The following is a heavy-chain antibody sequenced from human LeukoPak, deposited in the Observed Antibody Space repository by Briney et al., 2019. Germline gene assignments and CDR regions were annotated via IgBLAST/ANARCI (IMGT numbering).Heavy chain of an antibody. CDR2: IIPIFGTA. J-gene: IGHJ4*02. D-gene: IGHD5-24*01. CDR3: ARDRRAERWLFDY. Sequence: GASVEVSCKASGGTFSSYAISWVRQAPGQGLEWMGGIIPIFGTANYAQKFQGRVTITTDESTSTAYMELSSLRSEDTAVYYCARDRRAERWLFDYWGQGTLVTVSS. CDR1: GGTFSSYA. V-gene: IGHV1-69*05.